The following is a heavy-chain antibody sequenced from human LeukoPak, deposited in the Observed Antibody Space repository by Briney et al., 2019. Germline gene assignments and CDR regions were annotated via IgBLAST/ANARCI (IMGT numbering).Heavy chain of an antibody. Sequence: GGSLRLSCAASGFTFDDYGLSWVRQAPGKGLEWVSGINWNGGSTGYADSVKGRFTISRDNAKNSLYLQMNSLRAEDTAVYYCARGSLFSRAARSFFSWGQGTLVTVSS. CDR3: ARGSLFSRAARSFFS. V-gene: IGHV3-20*04. D-gene: IGHD6-6*01. CDR1: GFTFDDYG. J-gene: IGHJ5*02. CDR2: INWNGGST.